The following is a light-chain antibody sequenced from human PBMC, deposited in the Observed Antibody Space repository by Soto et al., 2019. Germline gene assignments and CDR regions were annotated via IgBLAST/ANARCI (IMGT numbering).Light chain of an antibody. V-gene: IGKV1-5*01. CDR3: QQYNNWPFIT. CDR2: HAS. CDR1: QSISNW. Sequence: DIQMTQSPSTLPASVGDRVTITCRASQSISNWLAWYQQKPGTAPKVLIYHASNLQSGVPSRFSGSGSGTEFTLTISSLQSEDFAVYYCQQYNNWPFITFGQGTRLEIK. J-gene: IGKJ5*01.